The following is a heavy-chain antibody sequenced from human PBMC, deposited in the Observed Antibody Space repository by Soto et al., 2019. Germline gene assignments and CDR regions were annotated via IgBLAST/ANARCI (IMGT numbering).Heavy chain of an antibody. J-gene: IGHJ5*02. CDR2: IYYSGST. Sequence: SETLSLTCTVSGDSMSDYFWSWIRQPPGKGLEWIGYIYYSGSTNYNPSLKSRVTISVDTSKNQFSLKLSSVTAADTAVYYCARTPISYDFWSGYYMGWFDPWGQGTLVTVSS. V-gene: IGHV4-59*01. CDR3: ARTPISYDFWSGYYMGWFDP. CDR1: GDSMSDYF. D-gene: IGHD3-3*01.